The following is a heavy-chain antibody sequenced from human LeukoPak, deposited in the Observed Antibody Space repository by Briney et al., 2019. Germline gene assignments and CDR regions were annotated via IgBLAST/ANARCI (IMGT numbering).Heavy chain of an antibody. J-gene: IGHJ5*02. CDR2: IYYSGST. D-gene: IGHD3-10*01. Sequence: SETLSLTCTVSGGSISSYYWSWIRQPPGKGQEWIGYIYYSGSTNYNPSLKSRVTISVDTSKNQFSLKLSSVTAADTAVYYCARDHRWFGELLSFGWFDPWGQGTLVTVSS. CDR1: GGSISSYY. CDR3: ARDHRWFGELLSFGWFDP. V-gene: IGHV4-59*12.